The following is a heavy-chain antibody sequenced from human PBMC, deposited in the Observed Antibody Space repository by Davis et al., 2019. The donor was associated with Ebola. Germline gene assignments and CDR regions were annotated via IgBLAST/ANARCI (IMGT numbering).Heavy chain of an antibody. J-gene: IGHJ4*02. CDR3: ARLYYYDSSGFYYGRFDF. D-gene: IGHD3-22*01. CDR2: MYYSGST. CDR1: GGSVSSGSYY. Sequence: SETLSLTCTVSGGSVSSGSYYWSWIRQPPGKGLEWIGSMYYSGSTYYNPSLKSRVTISVDTSKNQFSLKVTSVTAADTAVYYCARLYYYDSSGFYYGRFDFWGQGTLVTVSS. V-gene: IGHV4-39*01.